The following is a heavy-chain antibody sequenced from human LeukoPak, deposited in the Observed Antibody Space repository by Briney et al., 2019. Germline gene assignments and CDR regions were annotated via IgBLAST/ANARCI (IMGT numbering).Heavy chain of an antibody. CDR2: IIPMLDIS. V-gene: IGHV1-69*04. CDR1: GGTFSSYA. J-gene: IGHJ6*02. Sequence: GASVKVSCKASGGTFSSYAITWVRQAPGRGLEWMGRIIPMLDISNYAQNFQGRVTITADKSTNTAYMELSSLRSEDTAVYYCAVAGDCSGGSCYPRQYYGMDVWGQGTPVTVSS. D-gene: IGHD2-15*01. CDR3: AVAGDCSGGSCYPRQYYGMDV.